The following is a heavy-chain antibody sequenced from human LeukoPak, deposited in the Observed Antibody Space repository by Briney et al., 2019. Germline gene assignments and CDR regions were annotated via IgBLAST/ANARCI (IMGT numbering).Heavy chain of an antibody. CDR2: IYYSGST. CDR3: AGYGSGSYYKAFDF. CDR1: GGSISSGDYY. V-gene: IGHV4-30-4*01. D-gene: IGHD3-10*01. Sequence: PSQTLSLTCTVSGGSISSGDYYWSWIRQPPGKGLEWIGYIYYSGSTYYNPSLKSRVTISVDTSKNQFSLKLSSVTAADTAVYYCAGYGSGSYYKAFDFWGQGILVTVSS. J-gene: IGHJ4*02.